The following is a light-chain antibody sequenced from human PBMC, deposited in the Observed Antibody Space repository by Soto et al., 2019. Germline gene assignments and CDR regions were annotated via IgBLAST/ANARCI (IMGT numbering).Light chain of an antibody. CDR3: QQYGRSPPGFT. CDR2: GAS. CDR1: QTISSNY. J-gene: IGKJ3*01. Sequence: EIVLTQSPGTLSLSPGERVTLSCRASQTISSNYLAWYQQKPGQAPRLLIYGASFRATGIPDRFSGSGSGTYFTLTISRLEPEDFGVYYCQQYGRSPPGFTFGPGTKVDIK. V-gene: IGKV3-20*01.